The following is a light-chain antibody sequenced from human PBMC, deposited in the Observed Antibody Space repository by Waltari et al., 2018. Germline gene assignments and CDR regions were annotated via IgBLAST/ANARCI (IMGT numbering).Light chain of an antibody. CDR3: SSYTSSSTFV. Sequence: QSALTQPASVSGSPGQSITISCTGTSSDVGGYNYVSWFQQHPGKAPKVMIYGVTKRPSGVSRRCSGSKSGNTASLTISGLQAEDEADYYCSSYTSSSTFVFGTGTRVTVL. CDR1: SSDVGGYNY. V-gene: IGLV2-14*01. J-gene: IGLJ1*01. CDR2: GVT.